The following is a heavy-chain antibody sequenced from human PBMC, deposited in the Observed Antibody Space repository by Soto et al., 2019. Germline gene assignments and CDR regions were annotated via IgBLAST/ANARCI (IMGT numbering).Heavy chain of an antibody. CDR3: TRGPRADSAGPGAH. D-gene: IGHD6-13*01. J-gene: IGHJ4*02. Sequence: PGGSLRLSCAASGFSFTTYWMHWVRQVPGKGPVWVSRISGDGNTTTYADSVKGRFTISRDNANNILYLQMNSLRAEDTAVYHCTRGPRADSAGPGAHWGQGTLVTVSS. V-gene: IGHV3-74*03. CDR1: GFSFTTYW. CDR2: ISGDGNTT.